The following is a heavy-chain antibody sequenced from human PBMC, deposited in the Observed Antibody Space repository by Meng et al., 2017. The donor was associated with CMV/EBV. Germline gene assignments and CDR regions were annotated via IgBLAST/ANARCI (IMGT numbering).Heavy chain of an antibody. CDR1: GFTFSSYE. CDR3: ARDQDIVVVPGEWFDP. V-gene: IGHV3-48*03. Sequence: GESLKISCAASGFTFSSYEMNWVRQAPGKGLEWVSYISSSGSTIYYADSVKGRFTISRDNAKNSLYLQMNSLRAEDTAVYYCARDQDIVVVPGEWFDPWGQGTLVTVSS. D-gene: IGHD2-2*01. J-gene: IGHJ5*02. CDR2: ISSSGSTI.